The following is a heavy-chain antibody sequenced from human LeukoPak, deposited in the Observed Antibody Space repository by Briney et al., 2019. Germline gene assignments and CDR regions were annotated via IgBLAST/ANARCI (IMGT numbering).Heavy chain of an antibody. V-gene: IGHV3-7*01. CDR1: GFTFTNYA. CDR2: IKEDGTDK. Sequence: GGSLRLSCAASGFTFTNYAMSWVRQAPGKGLEWVADIKEDGTDKYSVDSVKGRFIISRDNAKNSLYLQMNSLRAEDTAVYYCARDTYRFFDLWGRGTLVTVSS. CDR3: ARDTYRFFDL. J-gene: IGHJ2*01.